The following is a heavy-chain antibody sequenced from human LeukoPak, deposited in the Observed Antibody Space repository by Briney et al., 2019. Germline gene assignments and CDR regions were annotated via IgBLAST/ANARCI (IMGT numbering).Heavy chain of an antibody. CDR1: GASISGYH. V-gene: IGHV4-59*01. J-gene: IGHJ3*02. CDR3: AYARDGYNSAFDI. Sequence: SETLSLTCNVSGASISGYHWSWIRQPPGKGLEWIGYIYYSGSSNYNPSLKSRVTISADTSKNQFSLKLSSVTAADTAVYYCAYARDGYNSAFDIWGQGTMVTVSS. D-gene: IGHD5-24*01. CDR2: IYYSGSS.